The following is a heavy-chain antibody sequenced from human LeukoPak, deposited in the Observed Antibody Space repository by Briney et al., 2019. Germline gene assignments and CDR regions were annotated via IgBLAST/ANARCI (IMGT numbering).Heavy chain of an antibody. V-gene: IGHV1-24*01. CDR1: GYTFTSYD. CDR2: FDPEDGET. D-gene: IGHD3-10*01. Sequence: ASVKVSCKASGYTFTSYDINWVRQATGQGLEWMGGFDPEDGETIYAQKFQGRVTMTEDTSTDTAYMELSSLRSEDTAVYYCATDPTYYYGSGSYYGYWGQGTLVTVSS. J-gene: IGHJ4*02. CDR3: ATDPTYYYGSGSYYGY.